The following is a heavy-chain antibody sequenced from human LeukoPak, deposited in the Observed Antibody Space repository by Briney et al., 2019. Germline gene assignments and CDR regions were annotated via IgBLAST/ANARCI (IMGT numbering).Heavy chain of an antibody. CDR3: ASHYSSGSYRYTGSFDS. CDR2: INHSRTT. V-gene: IGHV4-34*01. CDR1: GGSFSDYY. Sequence: SETLSLTCAVYGGSFSDYYWSWIRQPPGKGLEWIGEINHSRTTNYSPSPKSRVSISVDTSKNQFSLKLNSVTAADAAMYYCASHYSSGSYRYTGSFDSWGQGMLVNVSS. J-gene: IGHJ4*02. D-gene: IGHD3-16*02.